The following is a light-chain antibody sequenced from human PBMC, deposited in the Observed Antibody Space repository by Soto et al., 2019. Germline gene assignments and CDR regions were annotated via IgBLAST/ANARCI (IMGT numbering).Light chain of an antibody. J-gene: IGKJ1*01. V-gene: IGKV3-20*01. CDR3: QVYGSSSKT. Sequence: EIVLTQSPDTVSLSPGEIATLSFSASQTVTSGYLAWYQQKPGQAPRLLIYGESTGDTGIPDRFSGSGSGTDFTLTISRLEPEDFAVYFCQVYGSSSKTFGQGTKVDIK. CDR2: GES. CDR1: QTVTSGY.